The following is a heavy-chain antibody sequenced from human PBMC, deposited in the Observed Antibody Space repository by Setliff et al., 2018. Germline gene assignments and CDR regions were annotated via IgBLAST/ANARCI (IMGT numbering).Heavy chain of an antibody. Sequence: TLSLTCSVSGVSVSDYYWSWIRQPAGRGLEYIGRIYTSGATNYSPSVRGRVTISVDHLKNQVSLNLKSVTAADTAVYFCAGATGVTYTWYFEHWGQGSLVTVSS. CDR2: IYTSGAT. J-gene: IGHJ1*01. D-gene: IGHD2-21*02. CDR1: GVSVSDYY. CDR3: AGATGVTYTWYFEH. V-gene: IGHV4-4*07.